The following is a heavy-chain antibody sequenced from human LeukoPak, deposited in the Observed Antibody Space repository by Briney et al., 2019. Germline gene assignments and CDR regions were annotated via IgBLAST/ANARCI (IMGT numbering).Heavy chain of an antibody. J-gene: IGHJ6*04. V-gene: IGHV3-48*03. CDR3: AIREDRSSWYNGYYYYGMDV. D-gene: IGHD6-13*01. CDR2: ISSSGSTI. CDR1: GFTFSSYE. Sequence: GGSLRLSCAASGFTFSSYEMNWVRQAPGKGLERVSYISSSGSTIYYADSVKGRFTISRDNAKNSLYLQMNSLRAEDTAVYYCAIREDRSSWYNGYYYYGMDVWGKGTTVTVSS.